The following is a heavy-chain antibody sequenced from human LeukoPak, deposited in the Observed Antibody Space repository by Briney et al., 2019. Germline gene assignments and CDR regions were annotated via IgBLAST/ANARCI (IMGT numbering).Heavy chain of an antibody. J-gene: IGHJ4*02. CDR3: AKLISGGTEGY. CDR2: ISGSGGSA. CDR1: GFTFSSYA. Sequence: GGSLRLSCAASGFTFSSYAMSWVRQAPGKGLEWVSAISGSGGSAYYADSVKGRFTISRDNSKNTLYLQMNSLRAEDTAVYYCAKLISGGTEGYWGQGTLVTVSS. D-gene: IGHD3-10*01. V-gene: IGHV3-23*01.